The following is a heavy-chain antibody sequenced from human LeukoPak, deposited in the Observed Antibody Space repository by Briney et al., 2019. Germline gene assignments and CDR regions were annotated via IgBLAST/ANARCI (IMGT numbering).Heavy chain of an antibody. V-gene: IGHV4-59*01. CDR2: IYYSGST. CDR3: AREAPADSYGPNWFDP. Sequence: PSETLSLTCTVSGGSISSYYWSWIRQPPGKGLEWIGYIYYSGSTNYNPSLKSRVTISVDTSKNQFSLKLSSVTAADTAVYYCAREAPADSYGPNWFDPWGQGTLVTVSS. J-gene: IGHJ5*02. D-gene: IGHD5-18*01. CDR1: GGSISSYY.